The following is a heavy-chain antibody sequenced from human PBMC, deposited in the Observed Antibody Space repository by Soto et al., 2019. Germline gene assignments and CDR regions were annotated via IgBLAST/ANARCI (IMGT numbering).Heavy chain of an antibody. CDR1: GFTFSSYG. J-gene: IGHJ4*02. D-gene: IGHD2-15*01. CDR3: ARATCSGGSCYYRDYFDY. CDR2: IWYDGSNK. V-gene: IGHV3-33*01. Sequence: QVQLVESGGGVVQPGRSLRLSCAASGFTFSSYGMHWVRQAPGKGLEWVAVIWYDGSNKHYADSVKGRFTISRDNSKNTLYLQMNSLRAEDTAVYYCARATCSGGSCYYRDYFDYWGQGTRVTVSS.